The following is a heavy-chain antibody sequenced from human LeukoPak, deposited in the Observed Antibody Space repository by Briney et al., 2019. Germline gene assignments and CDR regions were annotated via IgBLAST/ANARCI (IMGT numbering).Heavy chain of an antibody. CDR2: SYSGGNA. D-gene: IGHD4-17*01. J-gene: IGHJ6*03. CDR1: GASTSAYY. CDR3: ARGTYGYYMDV. V-gene: IGHV4-59*01. Sequence: SETLSLTCTVSGASTSAYYWSWIRQPPGKGLEWIGYSYSGGNANYNPSLKSRVTISIDTSENQFSLRLTSVTAADTAVYFCARGTYGYYMDVWGKGTTVTVSS.